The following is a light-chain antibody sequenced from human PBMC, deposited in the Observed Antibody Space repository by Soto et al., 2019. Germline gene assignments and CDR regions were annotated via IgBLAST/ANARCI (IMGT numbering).Light chain of an antibody. Sequence: QSALTQPASVSGSPGQSITISCTGSSSDVGGYNHVSWYQQHPGKAPKLMIYEVSNRPSGVSNGFSGSKSDNTASLTISGLQAEDEADYYCSSYTSSSTPVFGTGTKLTVL. CDR3: SSYTSSSTPV. J-gene: IGLJ1*01. V-gene: IGLV2-14*01. CDR2: EVS. CDR1: SSDVGGYNH.